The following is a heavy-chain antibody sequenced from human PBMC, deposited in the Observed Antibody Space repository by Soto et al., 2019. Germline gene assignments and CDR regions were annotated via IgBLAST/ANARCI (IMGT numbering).Heavy chain of an antibody. CDR2: ISYDGSNK. Sequence: PGGSLRLSCAASGFTFSSYAMHWVRQAPGKGLEWVAVISYDGSNKYYADSVKGRFTISRDNSKNTLYLQMNSLRAEDTAVYYCARHDYCNYDSPPIYYYYYGMDVWGQGTTVTVSS. J-gene: IGHJ6*02. D-gene: IGHD4-4*01. CDR1: GFTFSSYA. V-gene: IGHV3-30-3*01. CDR3: ARHDYCNYDSPPIYYYYYGMDV.